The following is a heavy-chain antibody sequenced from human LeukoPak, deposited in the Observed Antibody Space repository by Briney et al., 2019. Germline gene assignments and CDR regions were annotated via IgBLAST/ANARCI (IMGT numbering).Heavy chain of an antibody. CDR2: IYSGGST. CDR3: ARDDLRGATDY. D-gene: IGHD1-26*01. J-gene: IGHJ4*02. CDR1: GFTLSSNY. Sequence: GGTLRLSCAASGFTLSSNYTSWVRQAPAKGLEWVLVIYSGGSTYYVDCVKGRFTISRDNSKNTRDLQMKSLRAEDTAVYYCARDDLRGATDYGGQGTLVTVSS. V-gene: IGHV3-53*01.